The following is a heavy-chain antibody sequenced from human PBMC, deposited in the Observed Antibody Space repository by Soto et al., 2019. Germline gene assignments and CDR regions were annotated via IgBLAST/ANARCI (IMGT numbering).Heavy chain of an antibody. J-gene: IGHJ4*02. Sequence: EVQLVESGGGLVKPGGSLRLSCAASGFTFSNAWMSWVRQAPGKGLEWVGRIKSKTDGGTTDYAAPVKGRFTISRDDSKNTLYLQMNSLKTEDTAVYYCTTDLLTMVRGVNYWGQGTLVTVSS. V-gene: IGHV3-15*01. CDR3: TTDLLTMVRGVNY. CDR2: IKSKTDGGTT. CDR1: GFTFSNAW. D-gene: IGHD3-10*01.